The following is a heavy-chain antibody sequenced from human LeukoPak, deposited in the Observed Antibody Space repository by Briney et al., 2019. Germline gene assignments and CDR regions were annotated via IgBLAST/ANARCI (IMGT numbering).Heavy chain of an antibody. V-gene: IGHV3-23*01. D-gene: IGHD5-18*01. Sequence: PGGSLRLSCAASGFTFSSYAMSWVRQAPGKGLEWVSGISGSGGNTYYADSVKGRFSISRDNSKNTLYLQMNSLRAEDTAVYYCARGVNSNGWVYFDYWGQGTLVTVSS. CDR3: ARGVNSNGWVYFDY. CDR1: GFTFSSYA. CDR2: ISGSGGNT. J-gene: IGHJ4*02.